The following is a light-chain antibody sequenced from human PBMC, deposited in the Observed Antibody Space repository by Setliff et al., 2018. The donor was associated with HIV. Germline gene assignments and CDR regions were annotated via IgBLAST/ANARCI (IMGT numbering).Light chain of an antibody. Sequence: QSVLTQPPSVSGAPGQRVIISCTGSSSDIGAGSGVHWYPQLPGTAPKLGIFGNNNRPSGVPDRFSGSKSGTSASLAISGVQAGDEADYYCCSYAAIPPYVFGTGTKVTVL. CDR1: SSDIGAGSG. J-gene: IGLJ1*01. V-gene: IGLV1-40*01. CDR2: GNN. CDR3: CSYAAIPPYV.